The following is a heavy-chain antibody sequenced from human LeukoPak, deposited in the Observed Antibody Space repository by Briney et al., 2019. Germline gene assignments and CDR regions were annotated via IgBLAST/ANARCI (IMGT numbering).Heavy chain of an antibody. V-gene: IGHV3-48*04. CDR1: GFTFSGYS. D-gene: IGHD3-16*01. CDR3: ARGGSAYAYFDL. J-gene: IGHJ2*01. Sequence: GGSLRLSCAASGFTFSGYSMSWVRQAPGKGLEWVSYITSGSSTIYYAESVKGRFTISRDNAKNSLSLQMNSLRAEDTAVFYCARGGSAYAYFDLWGRGTLVTVSS. CDR2: ITSGSSTI.